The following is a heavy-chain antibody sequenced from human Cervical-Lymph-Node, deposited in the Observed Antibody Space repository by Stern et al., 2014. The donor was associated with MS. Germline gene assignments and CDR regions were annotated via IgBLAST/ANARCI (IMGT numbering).Heavy chain of an antibody. V-gene: IGHV2-5*02. CDR2: IYSDEDK. Sequence: QVTLRESGPTLVKPTETLTLTCSLSGFSIRTSGVGVGGIRQPPGKALEWLALIYSDEDKRYSPSLKSRLTVSQDPSKNQVVLTMTNMDPVDTATYYCARQGNVDWSPHSYYVMDVWGQGTTVTVTS. CDR3: ARQGNVDWSPHSYYVMDV. J-gene: IGHJ6*02. CDR1: GFSIRTSGVG. D-gene: IGHD3-9*01.